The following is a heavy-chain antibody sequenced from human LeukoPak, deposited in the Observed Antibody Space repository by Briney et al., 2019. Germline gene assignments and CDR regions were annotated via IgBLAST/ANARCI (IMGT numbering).Heavy chain of an antibody. V-gene: IGHV1-2*02. J-gene: IGHJ4*02. Sequence: ASVKVSCKASGYTFTGYYMHWVRQAPGQVLGWMGWINPNSGGTKYAQKFQGRVTMTRDTPISTAYMELSRLRSDDTAVYYCARRYCSGGSCYVDYWGQGTLVTVSS. D-gene: IGHD2-15*01. CDR2: INPNSGGT. CDR3: ARRYCSGGSCYVDY. CDR1: GYTFTGYY.